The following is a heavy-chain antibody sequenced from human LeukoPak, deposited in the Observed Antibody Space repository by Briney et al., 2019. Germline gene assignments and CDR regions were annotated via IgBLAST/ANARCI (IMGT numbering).Heavy chain of an antibody. CDR1: GYTFTSSW. J-gene: IGHJ4*02. CDR2: IYPGDSDT. V-gene: IGHV5-51*01. D-gene: IGHD2-8*01. CDR3: ARLGYCTNGICYTTAY. Sequence: KVSCKGSGYTFTSSWIGWVRQMPGKGLEWMGIIYPGDSDTRYSPSFQGQVSISADKSISTAYLQWSSLKASDTAMYYCARLGYCTNGICYTTAYWGQGTLVTVSS.